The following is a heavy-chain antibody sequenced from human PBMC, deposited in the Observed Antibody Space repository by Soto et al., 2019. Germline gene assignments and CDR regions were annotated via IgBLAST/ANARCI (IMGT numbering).Heavy chain of an antibody. V-gene: IGHV2-5*01. CDR1: GFSLSTSGVG. CDR3: AHRLGYCSGGSCSRAPVVHYGMDV. Sequence: SGPTLVNPTPTLTLTCTFSGFSLSTSGVGVGWIRQPPGKALEWLALIYWNDDKRYSPPLKSRLTITKDTSKNQVVLTMTNMDPVDTATYYCAHRLGYCSGGSCSRAPVVHYGMDVWGQGTTVTVSS. D-gene: IGHD2-15*01. J-gene: IGHJ6*02. CDR2: IYWNDDK.